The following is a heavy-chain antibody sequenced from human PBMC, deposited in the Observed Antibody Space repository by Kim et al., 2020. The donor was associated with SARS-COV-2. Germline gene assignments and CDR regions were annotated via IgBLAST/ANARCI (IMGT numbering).Heavy chain of an antibody. CDR1: GYTFTGYY. CDR2: INPNSGGT. J-gene: IGHJ4*02. Sequence: ASVKVSCKASGYTFTGYYMHWVRQAPGQGLEWMGWINPNSGGTNYAQKFQGRVTRTRDTSISTAYMELSRLRSDDTAVYYCARGEDYDFWSGYYSYFDYWGQGTLVTVSS. V-gene: IGHV1-2*02. CDR3: ARGEDYDFWSGYYSYFDY. D-gene: IGHD3-3*01.